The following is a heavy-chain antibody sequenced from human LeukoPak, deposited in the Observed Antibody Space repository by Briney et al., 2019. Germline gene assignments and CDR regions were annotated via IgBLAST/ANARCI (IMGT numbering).Heavy chain of an antibody. Sequence: GASVKVSRKASGYTFISYGISWVRQAPGQGLEWMGWISDYNGNTNYAQKLQGRVTMTTDTSTSTAYMELRSLRSDDTAVYYCARDPSEGMATIKNYFDYWGQGTLVTVSS. CDR1: GYTFISYG. J-gene: IGHJ4*02. CDR2: ISDYNGNT. CDR3: ARDPSEGMATIKNYFDY. V-gene: IGHV1-18*01. D-gene: IGHD5-24*01.